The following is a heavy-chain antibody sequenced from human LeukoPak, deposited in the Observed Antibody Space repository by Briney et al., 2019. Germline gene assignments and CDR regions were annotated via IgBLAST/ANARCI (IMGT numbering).Heavy chain of an antibody. D-gene: IGHD2-15*01. CDR1: GYTFTSYG. CDR2: ISAYNGNT. V-gene: IGHV1-18*01. J-gene: IGHJ3*02. CDR3: ARVVRVGVVVAATRRRNSDAFDI. Sequence: GASVKVSCKASGYTFTSYGISWVRQAPGQGLEWMGWISAYNGNTNYAQKLQGRVTMTTDTSTSTAYMELRSLRSDDTAVYYCARVVRVGVVVAATRRRNSDAFDIWGQGTMVTVSS.